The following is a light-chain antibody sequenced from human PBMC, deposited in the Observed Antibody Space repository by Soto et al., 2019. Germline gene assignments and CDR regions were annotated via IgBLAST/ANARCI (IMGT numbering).Light chain of an antibody. CDR3: QQYNNWPPYT. CDR2: GAS. Sequence: EIVMTQSPATLSVSPGERATLSCRASQSVSSNLAWYQQKPDQAPRVLIYGASTRATGIPARFSGSGSGTEFTLTISRRQSEDFAVYYCQQYNNWPPYTFGQGTKLEIK. J-gene: IGKJ2*01. CDR1: QSVSSN. V-gene: IGKV3-15*01.